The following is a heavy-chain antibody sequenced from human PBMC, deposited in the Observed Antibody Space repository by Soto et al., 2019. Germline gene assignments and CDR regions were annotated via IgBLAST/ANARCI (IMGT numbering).Heavy chain of an antibody. Sequence: VLLQESGPGVVRPSQTLSLTCTVSVESISNHHYHWRWLRQTPGKGLDWIGYISYTGSTFYISSLESRVTMSLDTSKNYFSLRLTSVTRSDTAVYYCAATLRGVWFDPWGQGTLVTVSS. CDR1: VESISNHHYH. CDR2: ISYTGST. D-gene: IGHD2-15*01. J-gene: IGHJ5*02. CDR3: AATLRGVWFDP. V-gene: IGHV4-30-4*01.